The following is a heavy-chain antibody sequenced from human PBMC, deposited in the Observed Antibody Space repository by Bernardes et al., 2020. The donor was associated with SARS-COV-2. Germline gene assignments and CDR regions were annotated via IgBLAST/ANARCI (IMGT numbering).Heavy chain of an antibody. CDR1: GASFSDYN. Sequence: SETLSLTCAVDGASFSDYNWTWIRQPPGKRLEWIGEINHSGSTKYNPSLESRVTISVDTSRNQFSLKLNSVTAADTALYYCARVSRRQWMLKEGYGRPFDYWGQGTLVTVSS. V-gene: IGHV4-34*01. CDR2: INHSGST. J-gene: IGHJ4*02. D-gene: IGHD4-17*01. CDR3: ARVSRRQWMLKEGYGRPFDY.